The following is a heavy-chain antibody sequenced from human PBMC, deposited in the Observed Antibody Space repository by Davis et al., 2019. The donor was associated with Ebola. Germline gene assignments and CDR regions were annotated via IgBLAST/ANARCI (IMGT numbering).Heavy chain of an antibody. CDR1: GFTFSGSA. D-gene: IGHD6-19*01. V-gene: IGHV3-73*01. Sequence: GESLKISCAASGFTFSGSAMHWVRQASGKGLEWVGRIRSKANSYATAYAASVKGRFTISRDDSKNTAYLQMNSLKTEDTAVYYCAKDHGYSSGWYEGDYFDYWGQGTLVTVSS. CDR3: AKDHGYSSGWYEGDYFDY. CDR2: IRSKANSYAT. J-gene: IGHJ4*02.